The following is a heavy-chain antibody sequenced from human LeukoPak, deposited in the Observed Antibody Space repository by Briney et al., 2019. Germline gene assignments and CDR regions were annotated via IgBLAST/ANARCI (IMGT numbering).Heavy chain of an antibody. CDR3: ARRGYDFWTPVDDAFDI. Sequence: ASVKVSCKASGYTFTSYGISRVRQAPGQGLEWMGWISAYNGNTNYAQKLQGRVTMTTDTSTSTAYMELRSLRSDDTAVYYCARRGYDFWTPVDDAFDIWGQGTMVTVSS. V-gene: IGHV1-18*01. CDR2: ISAYNGNT. D-gene: IGHD3-3*01. CDR1: GYTFTSYG. J-gene: IGHJ3*02.